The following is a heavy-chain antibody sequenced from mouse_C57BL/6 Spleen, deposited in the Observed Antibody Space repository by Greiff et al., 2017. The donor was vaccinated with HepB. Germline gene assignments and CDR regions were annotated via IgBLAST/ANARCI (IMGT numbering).Heavy chain of an antibody. J-gene: IGHJ3*01. V-gene: IGHV1-22*01. CDR2: INPNNGGT. CDR1: GYTFTDYN. Sequence: EVQLQQSGPELVKPGASVKMSCKASGYTFTDYNMHWVKQSHGKSLEWIGYINPNNGGTSYNQKFKGKATLTVNKSSSTAYMELRSLTSEDSAVYYCASPLRLRRGFAYWGQGTLVTVSA. CDR3: ASPLRLRRGFAY. D-gene: IGHD2-4*01.